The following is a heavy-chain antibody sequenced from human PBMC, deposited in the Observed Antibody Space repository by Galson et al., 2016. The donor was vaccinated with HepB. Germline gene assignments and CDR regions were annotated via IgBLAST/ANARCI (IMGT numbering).Heavy chain of an antibody. D-gene: IGHD1-26*01. CDR1: GFTFNTYD. J-gene: IGHJ3*02. CDR3: ARDMGGTYCDAFDI. CDR2: ISYDGGNK. V-gene: IGHV3-30*04. Sequence: SLRLSCAASGFTFNTYDMHWVRQAPGKGLEWVAVISYDGGNKYHADSVRGRFTISRDNSNNTLCPQMNSLRPEDTAVYYCARDMGGTYCDAFDIWGQGTKATVSS.